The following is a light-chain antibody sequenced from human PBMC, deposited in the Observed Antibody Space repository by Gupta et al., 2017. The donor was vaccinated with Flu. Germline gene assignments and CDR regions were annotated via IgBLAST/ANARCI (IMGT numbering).Light chain of an antibody. J-gene: IGLJ1*01. CDR1: SNDVGGYNR. V-gene: IGLV2-11*01. CDR3: SSHAGRVTWV. Sequence: QSAPTQHRSVSGSPGQSVTISCTGTSNDVGGYNRVSWYEQRPCKAPKLILYDVTYRPSGVPVRFSGSKSGNTSSLTISGLPADAEAAYYCSSHAGRVTWVFGTVTTLTVL. CDR2: DVT.